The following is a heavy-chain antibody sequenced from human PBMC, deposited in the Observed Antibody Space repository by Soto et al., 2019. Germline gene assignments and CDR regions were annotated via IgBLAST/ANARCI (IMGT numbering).Heavy chain of an antibody. CDR1: GGSISSGGYS. Sequence: QLQLQESGSGLVKPSQTLSLTCAVSGGSISSGGYSWNWIRQPPGKGLEWIGYIYDSGSTYYNPSLKSRGTIAVDMSKIQFSLKLSSVTAADTAVYFCARNPVPWGQGTLVPVSS. V-gene: IGHV4-30-2*01. J-gene: IGHJ5*02. CDR2: IYDSGST. CDR3: ARNPVP.